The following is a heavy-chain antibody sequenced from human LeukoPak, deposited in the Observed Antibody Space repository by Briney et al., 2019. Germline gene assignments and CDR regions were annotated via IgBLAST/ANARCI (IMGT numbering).Heavy chain of an antibody. CDR2: ISYDGSNK. CDR3: ARDPDTALDY. Sequence: GGSLRLPCAASGFTFSSYAMHWVRQAPGKGLEWVAVISYDGSNKYYADSVKGRFTISRDNSKNTLYLQMNSLRAEDTAVYYCARDPDTALDYWGQGTLVTVSS. CDR1: GFTFSSYA. J-gene: IGHJ4*02. D-gene: IGHD5-18*01. V-gene: IGHV3-30*04.